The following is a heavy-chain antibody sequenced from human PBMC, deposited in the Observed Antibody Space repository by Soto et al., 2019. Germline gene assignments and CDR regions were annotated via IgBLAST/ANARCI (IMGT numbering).Heavy chain of an antibody. J-gene: IGHJ3*02. V-gene: IGHV3-30*04. CDR3: ARASPGSLDI. CDR1: GFTFSSYA. Sequence: GGSLRLSCAASGFTFSSYAMHWVRQAPGKGLEWVAVISYDGSNKYYADSVKGRFTISRDNSKNTLYLQMNSLRAEDTAVYYCARASPGSLDIWGQGTMVTVSS. CDR2: ISYDGSNK. D-gene: IGHD3-10*01.